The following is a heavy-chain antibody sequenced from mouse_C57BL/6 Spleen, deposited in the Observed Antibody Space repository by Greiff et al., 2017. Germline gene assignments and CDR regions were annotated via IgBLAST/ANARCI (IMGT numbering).Heavy chain of an antibody. CDR1: GFTFSDYY. CDR3: ARDRVLRNAMDY. D-gene: IGHD1-1*01. J-gene: IGHJ4*01. V-gene: IGHV5-16*01. Sequence: EVQLVESEGGLVQPGSSMKLSCTASGFTFSDYYMAWVRQVPEKGLEWVANINYDGSSTYYLDSLKSRFIISRDNAKNILYLQMSSLKSEDTATYYCARDRVLRNAMDYWGQGTSVTVSS. CDR2: INYDGSST.